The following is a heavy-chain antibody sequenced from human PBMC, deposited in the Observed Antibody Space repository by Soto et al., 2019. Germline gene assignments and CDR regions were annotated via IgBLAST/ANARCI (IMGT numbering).Heavy chain of an antibody. CDR1: GDSISRSHW. J-gene: IGHJ4*02. Sequence: QVQLQESGPGLVRPSGALSVTCAVSGDSISRSHWWSWVRQSPGKGLEWIGEISHSGITNYNPSLKSLVTISGDKSKNQLSLKLTSVTAADTAVYYCARVRYDRSGFDHWGQGTLVSVSS. D-gene: IGHD3-22*01. V-gene: IGHV4-4*02. CDR2: ISHSGIT. CDR3: ARVRYDRSGFDH.